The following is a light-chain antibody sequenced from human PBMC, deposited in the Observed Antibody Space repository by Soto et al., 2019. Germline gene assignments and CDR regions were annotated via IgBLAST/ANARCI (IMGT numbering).Light chain of an antibody. V-gene: IGLV2-14*01. J-gene: IGLJ2*01. Sequence: QSALTQPASVSGSPGQSITISCTGTSSDVGGYNYVSWYQQHPGKAPKLMIYDVSNRPSGVSNRFSGSKSGNTASLTISGLQAEDEADYYCRSYTSSSTLVFGGGTKLTAL. CDR2: DVS. CDR1: SSDVGGYNY. CDR3: RSYTSSSTLV.